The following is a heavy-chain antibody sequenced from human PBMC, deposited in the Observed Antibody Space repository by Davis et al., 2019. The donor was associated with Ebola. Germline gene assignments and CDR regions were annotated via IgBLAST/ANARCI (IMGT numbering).Heavy chain of an antibody. V-gene: IGHV1-2*06. D-gene: IGHD6-13*01. Sequence: ASVKVSCKASGYTFTGYHMHWVRQAPGQGLEWMGRMNPRNGDTNYAQNFQGRVTMTRDTSISTAYMELSRLRYDDTAVYYCARLCSSSCPNDYWGQGTLVTVSS. CDR1: GYTFTGYH. CDR3: ARLCSSSCPNDY. J-gene: IGHJ4*02. CDR2: MNPRNGDT.